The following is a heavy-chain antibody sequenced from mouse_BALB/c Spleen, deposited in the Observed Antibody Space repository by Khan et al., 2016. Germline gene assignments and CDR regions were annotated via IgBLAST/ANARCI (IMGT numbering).Heavy chain of an antibody. CDR2: INSNGGST. D-gene: IGHD1-1*01. CDR1: GFTFSSYG. Sequence: EVELVESGGGLVQPGGSLKLSCAASGFTFSSYGMSWVRQTPDKRLELVATINSNGGSTYYPDSVKGRFTISRDNAKNTLYLQMSSLKSEDTAMYYCARRANYYGSSYDWYFDVWGAGTTVTVSS. J-gene: IGHJ1*01. V-gene: IGHV5-6-3*01. CDR3: ARRANYYGSSYDWYFDV.